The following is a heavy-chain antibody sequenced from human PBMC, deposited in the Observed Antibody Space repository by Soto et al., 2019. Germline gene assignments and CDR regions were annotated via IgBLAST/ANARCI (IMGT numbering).Heavy chain of an antibody. CDR2: INHSGST. V-gene: IGHV4-34*01. CDR3: ASRPYGGGFDY. J-gene: IGHJ4*02. D-gene: IGHD2-15*01. CDR1: GGSFSGYY. Sequence: PSETLSLTCAVYGGSFSGYYWSWIRQPPGKGLGRIGEINHSGSTNYNPSLKSRVTISVDTSKNQFSLKLSSVTAADTAVYYCASRPYGGGFDYWGQGTLVTVSS.